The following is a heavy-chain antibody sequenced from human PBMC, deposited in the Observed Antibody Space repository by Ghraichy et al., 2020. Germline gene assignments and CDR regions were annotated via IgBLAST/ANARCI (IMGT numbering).Heavy chain of an antibody. J-gene: IGHJ1*01. CDR3: SRDLSYGSGSY. D-gene: IGHD3-10*01. V-gene: IGHV3-33*05. CDR2: IQTDGSKE. CDR1: GFTFSSYG. Sequence: GGSLRLSCAASGFTFSSYGMHWVRQAPGKGLEWVAAIQTDGSKEYYADSVKGRFTISIDDSKNTVFLQMHILSADDAAVYYCSRDLSYGSGSYWGQGTLVTVSS.